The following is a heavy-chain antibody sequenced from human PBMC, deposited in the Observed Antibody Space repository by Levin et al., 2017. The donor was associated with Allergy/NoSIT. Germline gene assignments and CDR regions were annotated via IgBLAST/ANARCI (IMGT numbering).Heavy chain of an antibody. CDR2: IWYDGSNK. V-gene: IGHV3-33*01. CDR1: GFTFSSYG. J-gene: IGHJ4*02. D-gene: IGHD3-22*01. CDR3: ARVYPGYDSSGYPSADY. Sequence: PGGSLRLSCAASGFTFSSYGMHWVRQAPGKGLEWVAVIWYDGSNKYYADSVKGRFTISRDNSKNTLYLQMNSLRAEDTAVYYCARVYPGYDSSGYPSADYWGQGTLVTVSS.